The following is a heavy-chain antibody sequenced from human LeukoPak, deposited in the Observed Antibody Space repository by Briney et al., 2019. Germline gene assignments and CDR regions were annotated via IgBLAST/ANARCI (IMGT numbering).Heavy chain of an antibody. CDR2: IYYSGST. J-gene: IGHJ5*02. CDR3: ARIVVPAAIVNPGNWFDP. CDR1: GGSISSGGYY. V-gene: IGHV4-31*03. D-gene: IGHD2-2*02. Sequence: PSETLSPTCTVSGGSISSGGYYWSWIRQHPGKGLEWIGYIYYSGSTYYNPSLKSRVTISVDTSKNQFSLKLSSVTAADTAVYYCARIVVPAAIVNPGNWFDPWGQGTLVTVSS.